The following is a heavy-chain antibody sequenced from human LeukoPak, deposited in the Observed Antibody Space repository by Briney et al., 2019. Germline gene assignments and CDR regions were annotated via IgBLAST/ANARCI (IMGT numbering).Heavy chain of an antibody. V-gene: IGHV3-30*02. CDR1: GFTFSSYG. D-gene: IGHD2-15*01. CDR3: ARDDIRSGILASAGVRY. J-gene: IGHJ4*02. CDR2: IRYDGSNK. Sequence: GGSLRLSCAASGFTFSSYGMHWVRQAPGKGLEWVAFIRYDGSNKYYADSVKGRFTISRDNSKNTLYLQMNSLRAEDTAVYYCARDDIRSGILASAGVRYWGQGTLVTVSS.